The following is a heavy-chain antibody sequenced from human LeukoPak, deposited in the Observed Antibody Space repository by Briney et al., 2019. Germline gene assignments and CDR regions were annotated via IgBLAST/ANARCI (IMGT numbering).Heavy chain of an antibody. V-gene: IGHV4-38-2*02. Sequence: SETLSLTCTVSGYSISSGYYWGWIRQPPGKGLEWIGSIYHSGSTYYNPSLKSRVTISVDTSKNQFSLKLSSVTAADTAVYYCARWLGATLDYFDYWGQGTLVTVSS. CDR2: IYHSGST. CDR1: GYSISSGYY. CDR3: ARWLGATLDYFDY. D-gene: IGHD3-16*01. J-gene: IGHJ4*02.